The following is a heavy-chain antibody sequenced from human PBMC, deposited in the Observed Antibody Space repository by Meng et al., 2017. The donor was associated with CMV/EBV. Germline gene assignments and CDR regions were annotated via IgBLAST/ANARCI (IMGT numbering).Heavy chain of an antibody. J-gene: IGHJ4*02. CDR2: IIPIFGTA. Sequence: SVKVSCKASGGTFSSYAISWVRQAPGQGLEWMGGIIPIFGTANYAQKFQGRVTITTDESTSTAYMELSSLRSEDTAVYYCARGPYQLLFSYFDYGGKGTMGTVSS. D-gene: IGHD2-2*01. V-gene: IGHV1-69*05. CDR3: ARGPYQLLFSYFDY. CDR1: GGTFSSYA.